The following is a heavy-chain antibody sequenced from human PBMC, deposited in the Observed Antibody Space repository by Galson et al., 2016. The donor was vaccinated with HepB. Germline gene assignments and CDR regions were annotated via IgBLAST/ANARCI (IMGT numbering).Heavy chain of an antibody. J-gene: IGHJ6*02. CDR1: GFTFSNFW. CDR3: ARGHYDMDV. Sequence: SLRLSCAASGFTFSNFWMTWIRQTPGKGLVWVAKIKQDGSAKYYVDPVKGRFTISRDNGKKSVFLQMSSLRVGEPAVDYGARGHYDMDVWGQGTLVTVSS. V-gene: IGHV3-7*01. CDR2: IKQDGSAK.